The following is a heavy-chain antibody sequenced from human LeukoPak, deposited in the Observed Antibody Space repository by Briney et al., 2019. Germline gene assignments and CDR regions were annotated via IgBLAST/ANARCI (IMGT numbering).Heavy chain of an antibody. CDR1: GYTFTADY. CDR2: LNPNSGDT. J-gene: IGHJ4*02. V-gene: IGHV1-2*02. CDR3: ARVPYSSNFYY. D-gene: IGHD2-2*01. Sequence: ASEKVSCKASGYTFTADYIHWVRQAPGQGLEWMGWLNPNSGDTNYAQKFQGRVTMTRDTSISTAYMELSRLRSDDTAVYYCARVPYSSNFYYWGQGTLVTVSS.